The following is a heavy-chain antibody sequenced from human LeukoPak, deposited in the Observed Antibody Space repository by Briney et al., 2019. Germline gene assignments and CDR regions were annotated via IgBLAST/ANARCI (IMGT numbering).Heavy chain of an antibody. V-gene: IGHV3-23*01. CDR1: GFTFSSYA. CDR2: ISGSGGST. D-gene: IGHD5-12*01. Sequence: GGSLRLSCAASGFTFSSYAMSWVRQAPGKGLEWVSAISGSGGSTYYADSVKGRFTISRDNSKNTLYLQMNSLRAEDTAVYYCGKVAEQWLRTYYFDYWGQGTLVTVSS. J-gene: IGHJ4*02. CDR3: GKVAEQWLRTYYFDY.